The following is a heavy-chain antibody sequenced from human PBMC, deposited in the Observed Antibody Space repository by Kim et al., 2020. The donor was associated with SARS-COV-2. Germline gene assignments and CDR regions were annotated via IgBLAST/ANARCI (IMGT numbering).Heavy chain of an antibody. J-gene: IGHJ4*02. CDR3: ASRDYHVGGRDY. Sequence: RYSPSFQGQVTISADKSISTAYLQWSSLKASDTAMYYCASRDYHVGGRDYWGQGTLVTVSS. D-gene: IGHD3-10*02. V-gene: IGHV5-51*01.